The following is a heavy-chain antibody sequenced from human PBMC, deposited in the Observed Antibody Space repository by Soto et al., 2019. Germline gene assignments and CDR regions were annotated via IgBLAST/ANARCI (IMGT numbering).Heavy chain of an antibody. V-gene: IGHV3-13*01. CDR1: GFSFSGYD. D-gene: IGHD2-2*02. CDR3: ARYCRSTTCYTVSGMDV. CDR2: IGTAGDA. Sequence: PEGSVRLSCVASGFSFSGYDMHWVRQPTGKGLEWVSGIGTAGDAYYLGSVKGRFTISRENAKNSVYLQLNRLRAGDTAVYYCARYCRSTTCYTVSGMDVWGQGTTVTVSS. J-gene: IGHJ6*02.